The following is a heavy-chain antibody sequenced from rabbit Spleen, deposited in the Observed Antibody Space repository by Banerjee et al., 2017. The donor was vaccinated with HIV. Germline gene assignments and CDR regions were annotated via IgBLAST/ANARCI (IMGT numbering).Heavy chain of an antibody. Sequence: QEQLVESGGGLVQPEGSLTLTCTASGFSFSPVNWIYWVRQAPGKGLEWIGTIYAGSTGTTDYARWAKGRFTISKTSSTTVTLQMTSLTAAATATYFCARNFDLWGQGTLVTVS. J-gene: IGHJ4*01. CDR3: ARNFDL. V-gene: IGHV1S45*01. CDR1: GFSFSPVNW. CDR2: IYAGSTGTT.